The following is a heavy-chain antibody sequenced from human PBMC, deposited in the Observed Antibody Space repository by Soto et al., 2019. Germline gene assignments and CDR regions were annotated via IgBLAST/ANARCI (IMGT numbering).Heavy chain of an antibody. V-gene: IGHV4-30-4*01. CDR3: ARGARDTAMAWVYYYGMDV. CDR1: GGSISSGDYY. J-gene: IGHJ6*02. D-gene: IGHD5-18*01. CDR2: IYYSGST. Sequence: SETLSLTCTVSGGSISSGDYYWSWIRQPPGKGLEWIGYIYYSGSTYYNPSLKSRVTISVDTSKNQFSLKLSSVTAADTAVYYCARGARDTAMAWVYYYGMDVWGQGTTVTVSS.